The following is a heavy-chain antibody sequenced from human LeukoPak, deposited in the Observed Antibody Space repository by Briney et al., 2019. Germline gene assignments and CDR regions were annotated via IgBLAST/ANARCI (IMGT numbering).Heavy chain of an antibody. V-gene: IGHV3-53*01. CDR3: AKTGYSYGRAGNDY. CDR2: IYNDGTT. D-gene: IGHD5-18*01. J-gene: IGHJ4*02. Sequence: GGSLRLSCAASGFTVSSNFMSWVRQAPGKGLDWVSLIYNDGTTYYADSVKGRFTISRDNSKNTLYLQMNSLRAEDTAVYYCAKTGYSYGRAGNDYWGQGTLVTVSS. CDR1: GFTVSSNF.